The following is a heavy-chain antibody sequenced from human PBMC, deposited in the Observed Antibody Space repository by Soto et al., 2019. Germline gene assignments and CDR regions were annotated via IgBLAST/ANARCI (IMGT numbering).Heavy chain of an antibody. CDR2: MYYNGNI. J-gene: IGHJ5*02. D-gene: IGHD3-16*01. CDR3: ASGGNWFDP. V-gene: IGHV4-38-2*01. CDR1: GYSISSGYY. Sequence: SETLSLTCAVSGYSISSGYYWGWLRQPPGKGLEWIGYMYYNGNINYNPSLKSRVTISIDTSKNQFSLTLKSVTAADTAVYYCASGGNWFDPWGQGVLVT.